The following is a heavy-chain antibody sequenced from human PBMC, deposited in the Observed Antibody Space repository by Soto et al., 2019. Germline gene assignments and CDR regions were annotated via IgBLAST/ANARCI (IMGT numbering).Heavy chain of an antibody. V-gene: IGHV3-30*18. D-gene: IGHD6-19*01. CDR3: AKNGYSSGWYGDY. Sequence: QVQLVESGGGVVQPGRSLRLSCAASGVTFRTNAMHWVRQAPGKGLEWVAVISYDGNKKYYADSVKGRFTISRDNSKNTLYLQMNSLRAEDTAVYYCAKNGYSSGWYGDYWGQGTLVTVSS. CDR2: ISYDGNKK. CDR1: GVTFRTNA. J-gene: IGHJ4*02.